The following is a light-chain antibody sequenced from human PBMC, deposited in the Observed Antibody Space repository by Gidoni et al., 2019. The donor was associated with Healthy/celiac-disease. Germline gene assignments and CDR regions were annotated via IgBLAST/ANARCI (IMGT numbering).Light chain of an antibody. J-gene: IGKJ1*01. V-gene: IGKV4-1*01. CDR1: QSVLYSSNNKNY. Sequence: DIVMTQSPDSLAVSLSERATINCKSSQSVLYSSNNKNYLAWYQQKPGQPPKLLIYCASTRESGVPARFSGSGSGTDFTLTISSLQAEDVAVYYCQQYYSTPPTFGQGTKVEIK. CDR2: CAS. CDR3: QQYYSTPPT.